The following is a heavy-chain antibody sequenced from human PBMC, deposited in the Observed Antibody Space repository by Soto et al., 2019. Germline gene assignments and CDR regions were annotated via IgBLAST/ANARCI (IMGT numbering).Heavy chain of an antibody. D-gene: IGHD3-22*01. J-gene: IGHJ4*02. Sequence: SETLSLTCTVSGGSISSYYWSWIRQPAGKGLEWIGRIYTSGSTNYNPSLKSRVTMSVDTSNNQFSLKLSSVTAADTAVYYCAREFLLTYYYDSSGYYYYFDYWGRGTLVTVSS. V-gene: IGHV4-4*07. CDR2: IYTSGST. CDR3: AREFLLTYYYDSSGYYYYFDY. CDR1: GGSISSYY.